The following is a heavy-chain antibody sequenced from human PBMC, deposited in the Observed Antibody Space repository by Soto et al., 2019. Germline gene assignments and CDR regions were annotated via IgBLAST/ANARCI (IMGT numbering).Heavy chain of an antibody. CDR2: IIPTFGTA. Sequence: SGKVSCKASGGTFSSYGISWVRQAPGQGLEWMGGIIPTFGTANYAQKFQGRVTITADESTSTAYMELSSLRSEDTAVYYCARGVERYYGMDVWGQATTVTVSS. D-gene: IGHD2-21*01. J-gene: IGHJ6*02. CDR3: ARGVERYYGMDV. CDR1: GGTFSSYG. V-gene: IGHV1-69*13.